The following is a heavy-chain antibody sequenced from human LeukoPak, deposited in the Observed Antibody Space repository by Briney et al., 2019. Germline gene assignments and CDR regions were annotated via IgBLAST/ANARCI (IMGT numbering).Heavy chain of an antibody. Sequence: PGRSLRLSCAASGITFSSYAMTWVRQAPGKGLEWVSAISGSGDSTFYADSVKGRFIISRDNSKNTLYLQMTSLRAEDTAVYYCGESLVATARGIFDFWGQGTLVTVSS. CDR3: GESLVATARGIFDF. D-gene: IGHD5-12*01. CDR1: GITFSSYA. CDR2: ISGSGDST. V-gene: IGHV3-23*01. J-gene: IGHJ4*02.